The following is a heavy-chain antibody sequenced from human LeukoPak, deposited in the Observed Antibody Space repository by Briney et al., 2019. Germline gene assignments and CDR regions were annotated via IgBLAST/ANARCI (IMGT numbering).Heavy chain of an antibody. D-gene: IGHD3-10*01. CDR3: VRDGGDFYGSGSYLAY. CDR2: ISSSGSTT. Sequence: GGSLRLSCAASGFTFSSYEMNWVRQAPGKGLEWVSYISSSGSTTYYADSVKGRFTISRDNAKNSLYLQMNSLRAEDTAAYYCVRDGGDFYGSGSYLAYWGQGTLVTVSS. V-gene: IGHV3-48*03. CDR1: GFTFSSYE. J-gene: IGHJ4*02.